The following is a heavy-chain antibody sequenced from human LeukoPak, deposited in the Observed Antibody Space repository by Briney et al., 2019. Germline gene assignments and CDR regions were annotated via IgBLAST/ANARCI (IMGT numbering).Heavy chain of an antibody. J-gene: IGHJ5*02. V-gene: IGHV1-8*03. CDR3: ARGVIVVVPAANSKTSWFDP. CDR2: MNPNSGNT. CDR1: GYTFTSHD. Sequence: ASVKVSCKASGYTFTSHDINWVRQATGQGLEWMGWMNPNSGNTGYAQKFQGRVTITRNTSISTAYMELSSLRSEDTAVYYCARGVIVVVPAANSKTSWFDPWGQGTLVTVSS. D-gene: IGHD2-2*01.